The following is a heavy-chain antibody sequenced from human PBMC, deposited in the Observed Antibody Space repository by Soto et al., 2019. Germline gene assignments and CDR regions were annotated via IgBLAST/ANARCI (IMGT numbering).Heavy chain of an antibody. CDR1: GYTFSNYG. J-gene: IGHJ5*02. CDR2: ISVYDGNR. Sequence: QAQLVQSGVEVKKPGASVQVSCKASGYTFSNYGISWVRQAPGQGLEWMGWISVYDGNRNYAQKLQGRVTMTTDTSTSTAYIELRSLRSDDTAVYYCARTSGPGNWFDPWGQGTLVTVSS. CDR3: ARTSGPGNWFDP. V-gene: IGHV1-18*01. D-gene: IGHD3-10*01.